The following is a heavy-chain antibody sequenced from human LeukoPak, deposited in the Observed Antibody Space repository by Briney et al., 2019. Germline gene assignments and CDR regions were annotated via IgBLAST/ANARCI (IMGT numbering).Heavy chain of an antibody. V-gene: IGHV3-21*06. CDR3: ARDPVATSRFDY. D-gene: IGHD5-12*01. Sequence: GGSLRLSCAASGLTISSSGMNWVRQAPGKGLEWVSYISSSGSNIHYADSVRGRFTISRDNAKNSLYLQMNSLRDEDTAVYYCARDPVATSRFDYWGQGTLVSVSS. J-gene: IGHJ4*02. CDR2: ISSSGSNI. CDR1: GLTISSSG.